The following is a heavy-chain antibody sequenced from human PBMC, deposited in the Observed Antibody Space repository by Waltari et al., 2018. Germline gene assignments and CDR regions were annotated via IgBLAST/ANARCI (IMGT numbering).Heavy chain of an antibody. J-gene: IGHJ6*02. Sequence: QVQLVQSGGGVVQPGRSLRLSCAACGFTFRSYGMHWVRQAPGKGLDWVAVIWYDGSNVYYSDSVKGRFTISRDNSKNTLYLQMNSLRAEDTAVYYCARYFAYYGMDVWGQGTTVTVSS. CDR3: ARYFAYYGMDV. CDR1: GFTFRSYG. D-gene: IGHD3-9*01. CDR2: IWYDGSNV. V-gene: IGHV3-33*01.